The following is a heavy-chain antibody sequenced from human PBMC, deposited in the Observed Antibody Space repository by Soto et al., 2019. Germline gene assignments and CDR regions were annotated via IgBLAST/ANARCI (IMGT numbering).Heavy chain of an antibody. D-gene: IGHD3-3*01. CDR2: IIPIFGTA. CDR1: GGTFSSYA. J-gene: IGHJ6*02. Sequence: ASVKVSCKASGGTFSSYAISWVRQAPGQGLEWMGGIIPIFGTANYAQKFQGRVTITADESTSTAYMELSSLRSEDTAVYYCVADTIFGVVIRNHYYYYGMDVWGQGTTVTVSS. CDR3: VADTIFGVVIRNHYYYYGMDV. V-gene: IGHV1-69*13.